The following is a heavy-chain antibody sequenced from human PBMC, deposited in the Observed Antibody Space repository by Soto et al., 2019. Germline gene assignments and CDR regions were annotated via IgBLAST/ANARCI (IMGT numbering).Heavy chain of an antibody. V-gene: IGHV1-18*01. Sequence: QVQLVQSGAEVKKPGASVKVSCKASGYTFTSYGISWVRQAPGKGLEWMGWSSAHNGKTKYEQKLQGRVTMTTDPSTSTAYMELRSLRSDDTAVYYCARDLGGFPDYWGQGTLVTVSS. CDR3: ARDLGGFPDY. CDR2: SSAHNGKT. CDR1: GYTFTSYG. D-gene: IGHD5-12*01. J-gene: IGHJ4*02.